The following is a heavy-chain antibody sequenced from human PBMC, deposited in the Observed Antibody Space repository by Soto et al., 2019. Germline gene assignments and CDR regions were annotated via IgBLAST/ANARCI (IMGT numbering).Heavy chain of an antibody. V-gene: IGHV3-23*01. D-gene: IGHD1-26*01. CDR1: GFTFSSYA. CDR3: AKNDSGSRLGY. CDR2: ISGSGGST. J-gene: IGHJ4*02. Sequence: EVQLLESGGGLVQPGGSLRLSCAASGFTFSSYAMSWVRQAPGKGLEWVSAISGSGGSTYYADSVKGRFTISRDNSKNTRDLQMKSLRAEDTAVYYCAKNDSGSRLGYWGQGTLVTVSS.